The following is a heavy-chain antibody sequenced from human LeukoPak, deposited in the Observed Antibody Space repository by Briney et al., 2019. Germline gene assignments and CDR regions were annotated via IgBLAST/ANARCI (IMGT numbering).Heavy chain of an antibody. D-gene: IGHD3-10*01. CDR1: GYTFTGYY. V-gene: IGHV1-2*02. J-gene: IGHJ4*02. CDR3: ASLPLWFGDDPFDY. CDR2: INPNSGGT. Sequence: GASVKVSCKASGYTFTGYYMHWVRQAPGQGLEWMGWINPNSGGTNYAQKFQGRVTMTRDTSISTAYMELSRLRPDDTAVYYCASLPLWFGDDPFDYWGQGTLVTVSS.